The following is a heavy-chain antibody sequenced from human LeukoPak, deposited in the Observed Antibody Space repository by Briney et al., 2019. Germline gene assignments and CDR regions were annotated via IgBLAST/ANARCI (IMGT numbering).Heavy chain of an antibody. J-gene: IGHJ4*02. CDR1: GFTSTDYG. D-gene: IGHD6-19*01. V-gene: IGHV3-49*04. Sequence: GGSLRLSCIGSGFTSTDYGMSWVRRAPGKGLEWVGCIRSKASGATIEYAASVQGRFSIARDDSENIVYLQMNSLKTEDTAVYYCTRDAYSTGWNSDYWGQGTLVTVSS. CDR3: TRDAYSTGWNSDY. CDR2: IRSKASGATI.